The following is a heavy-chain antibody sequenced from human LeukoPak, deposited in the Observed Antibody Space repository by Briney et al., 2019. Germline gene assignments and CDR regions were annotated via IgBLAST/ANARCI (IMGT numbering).Heavy chain of an antibody. J-gene: IGHJ4*02. CDR1: GFTVSSNY. D-gene: IGHD1-26*01. Sequence: GGSLRLSCAASGFTVSSNYMSWVRQAPGKGLEWVSVIYSGGSTYYADSAKDRFTISRDNSKNTLYLQMNSLRAEDTVVYYCARAKLEGELPSQTFDYWGQGTLVPVS. CDR3: ARAKLEGELPSQTFDY. V-gene: IGHV3-53*01. CDR2: IYSGGST.